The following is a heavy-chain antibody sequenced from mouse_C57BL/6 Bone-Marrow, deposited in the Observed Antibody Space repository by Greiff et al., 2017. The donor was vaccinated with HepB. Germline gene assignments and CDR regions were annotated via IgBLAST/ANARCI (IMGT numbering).Heavy chain of an antibody. CDR3: ARGGVLAQNYFDY. V-gene: IGHV3-6*01. Sequence: EVQLQESGPGLVKPSQSLSLTCSVTGYSITSGYYWNWIRQFPGNKLEWLGYISYDGSNNYNPSLKNRISITRDTSKNQFFLKLNSVTTEDTATYYCARGGVLAQNYFDYWGQGTTLTVSS. CDR2: ISYDGSN. J-gene: IGHJ2*01. CDR1: GYSITSGYY. D-gene: IGHD1-1*01.